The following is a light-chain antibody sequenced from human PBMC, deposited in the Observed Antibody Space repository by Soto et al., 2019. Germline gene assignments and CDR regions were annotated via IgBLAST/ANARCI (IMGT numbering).Light chain of an antibody. V-gene: IGLV2-23*02. CDR1: SSDVRLYNL. J-gene: IGLJ3*02. CDR3: CSYVGSSILM. Sequence: QSALTQPASVSGSPGQSITISCTGTSSDVRLYNLVSWYQHLPGKAPKLIIYEVNERPSGISDRFSGSKSGNTASLTISGLQDEDEADYYCCSYVGSSILMFGGGTKLTV. CDR2: EVN.